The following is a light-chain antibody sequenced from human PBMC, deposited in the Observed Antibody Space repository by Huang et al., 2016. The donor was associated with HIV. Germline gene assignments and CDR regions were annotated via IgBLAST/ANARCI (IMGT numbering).Light chain of an antibody. CDR1: EGIRSYY. CDR3: QHYGPTPSWT. J-gene: IGKJ1*01. Sequence: EIVLTQSPGTLSLSPGERAALSCRASEGIRSYYVAWYQQKPGQAPRLLIYAASSRATGIPDRFSGSGSGTDFTLTISILEPEDFAVYYCQHYGPTPSWTFGQGTKVEIK. CDR2: AAS. V-gene: IGKV3-20*01.